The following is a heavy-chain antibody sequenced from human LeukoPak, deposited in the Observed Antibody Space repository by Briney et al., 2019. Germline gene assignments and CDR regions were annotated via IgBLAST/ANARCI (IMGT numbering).Heavy chain of an antibody. CDR1: GFTFSSYA. CDR3: AEDFWNFRDS. V-gene: IGHV3-30-3*01. CDR2: ISYDGSNK. D-gene: IGHD3-3*01. Sequence: PGGSLRLSCAASGFTFSSYAMHWVRQAPGKGLEWVAVISYDGSNKYYADSVKGRFTISRDNSENTLFLQMNSLRSDDTAVYYCAEDFWNFRDSWGQGTLVTVSS. J-gene: IGHJ5*01.